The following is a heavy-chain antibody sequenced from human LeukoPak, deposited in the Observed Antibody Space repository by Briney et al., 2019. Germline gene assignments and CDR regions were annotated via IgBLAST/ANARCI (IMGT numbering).Heavy chain of an antibody. D-gene: IGHD6-19*01. CDR3: TRQWTVAGTDYLDY. Sequence: GGSLRLSCTASGFTFGDYAMSWFRQAPGKGLEWVGFIRSKAYGGTTEYAASVKGRFTISRDDSKSIAYLQMNSLKTEDTAVYYCTRQWTVAGTDYLDYWGQGTLVTVSS. CDR1: GFTFGDYA. J-gene: IGHJ4*02. V-gene: IGHV3-49*03. CDR2: IRSKAYGGTT.